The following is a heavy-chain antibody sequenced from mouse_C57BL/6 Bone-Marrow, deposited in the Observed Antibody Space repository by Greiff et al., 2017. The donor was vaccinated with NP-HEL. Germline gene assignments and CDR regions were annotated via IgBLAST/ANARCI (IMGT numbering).Heavy chain of an antibody. Sequence: QVQLQQPGAELVKPGASVKLSCKASGYTFTSYWMHWVKQRPGQGLEWIGMIHPNSGSTNYNEKFKSKATLTVDKSSSTAYMQLSSLTSEDSAVYYGALITTVVPYYFDYWGQGTTLTVSS. V-gene: IGHV1-64*01. D-gene: IGHD1-1*01. CDR1: GYTFTSYW. CDR3: ALITTVVPYYFDY. CDR2: IHPNSGST. J-gene: IGHJ2*01.